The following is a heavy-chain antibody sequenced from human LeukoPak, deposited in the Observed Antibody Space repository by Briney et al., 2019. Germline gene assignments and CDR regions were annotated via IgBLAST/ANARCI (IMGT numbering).Heavy chain of an antibody. D-gene: IGHD2-8*01. CDR3: AKELRGNGYYMDV. CDR2: ISGNGGST. CDR1: GFTFSSYD. J-gene: IGHJ6*03. V-gene: IGHV3-23*01. Sequence: GGSLRLSCAASGFTFSSYDMSWVRQAPGKGLEWVSAISGNGGSTYYADSVKGRFTISRDNSKNTLYLQMNSLRAEDTAVYCCAKELRGNGYYMDVWGKGTTVTVSS.